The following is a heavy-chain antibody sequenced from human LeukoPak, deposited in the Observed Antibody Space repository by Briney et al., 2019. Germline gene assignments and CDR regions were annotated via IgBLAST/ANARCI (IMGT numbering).Heavy chain of an antibody. D-gene: IGHD3-22*01. CDR1: GFTFSTYA. CDR3: AKGNYYDNSGYPFGIHH. CDR2: ISGSGGST. J-gene: IGHJ1*01. V-gene: IGHV3-23*01. Sequence: GGSLRLSCAASGFTFSTYAMSWVRQAPGKGLECVSVISGSGGSTYYADSVKGRFTISRDKSKNTLYLQMNSLRVEDTALYYCAKGNYYDNSGYPFGIHHWGQGTLVTVSS.